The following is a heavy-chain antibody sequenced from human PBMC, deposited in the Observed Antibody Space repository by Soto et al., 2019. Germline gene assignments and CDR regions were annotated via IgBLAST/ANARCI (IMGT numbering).Heavy chain of an antibody. Sequence: GGSLRLSCAASGFTFSSYSMNWVRQAPGKGLEWVSSISSSSSYIYYADSVKGRFTISRDNAKNSLYLQMNSLRAGDTAVYYCAVPRPGGRSYYGMDVWGQGTTVTVSS. CDR1: GFTFSSYS. CDR2: ISSSSSYI. J-gene: IGHJ6*02. CDR3: AVPRPGGRSYYGMDV. D-gene: IGHD2-15*01. V-gene: IGHV3-21*01.